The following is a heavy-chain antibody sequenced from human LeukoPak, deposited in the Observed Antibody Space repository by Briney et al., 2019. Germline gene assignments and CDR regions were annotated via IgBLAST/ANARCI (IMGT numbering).Heavy chain of an antibody. CDR3: ARGSYFDWIHDLAYNWFDP. J-gene: IGHJ5*02. V-gene: IGHV4-61*02. D-gene: IGHD3-9*01. CDR2: IYTSGST. Sequence: SETLPLTCTVSGGSISSGSYYWSWIRQPAGKGLEWIGRIYTSGSTNYNPSLKSRVTISVDTSKNQFSLKLSSVTAADTAVYYCARGSYFDWIHDLAYNWFDPWGRGTLVTVSS. CDR1: GGSISSGSYY.